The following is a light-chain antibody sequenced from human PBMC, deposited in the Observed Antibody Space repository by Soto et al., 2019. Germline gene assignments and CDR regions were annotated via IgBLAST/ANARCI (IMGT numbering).Light chain of an antibody. CDR3: HQYGSSPLT. V-gene: IGKV3-20*01. CDR1: QSVSES. J-gene: IGKJ4*01. Sequence: EIVLTQSPATLSLSPGERATLSCRASQSVSESLAWYQQKPGQAPRLLIYGGSSRATGIPDRFSGGGSGTDFSLTISRLETEDFSVYYCHQYGSSPLTFGGGTKVDI. CDR2: GGS.